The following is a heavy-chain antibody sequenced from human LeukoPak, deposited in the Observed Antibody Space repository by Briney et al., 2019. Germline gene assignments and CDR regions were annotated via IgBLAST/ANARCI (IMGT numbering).Heavy chain of an antibody. CDR3: ARLTSSSGWSDAFDI. D-gene: IGHD6-19*01. V-gene: IGHV4-59*08. CDR2: IYDSGNT. CDR1: GVSISSYY. Sequence: SETLSLTCTVSGVSISSYYWSWIRQPPGKGLEWIGYIYDSGNTNYNPSLKSRVTISVDTSKNQFSLKLSSVTAADTAVYYCARLTSSSGWSDAFDIWGQGTMVTVPS. J-gene: IGHJ3*02.